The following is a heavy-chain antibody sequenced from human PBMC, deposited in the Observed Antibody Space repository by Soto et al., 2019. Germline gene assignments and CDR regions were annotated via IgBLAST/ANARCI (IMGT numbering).Heavy chain of an antibody. CDR1: GCSISSSRYY. Sequence: SETPSLTCTVPGCSISSSRYYWGLIRQPPGKGLEWIGSIYYSGSTYYNPSLKSRVTISVDTSKNQFSLKLSSVTAADTAVYYCARVGIAAAGFESNWYDPWGQGTLVTVSS. CDR3: ARVGIAAAGFESNWYDP. J-gene: IGHJ5*02. D-gene: IGHD6-13*01. CDR2: IYYSGST. V-gene: IGHV4-39*01.